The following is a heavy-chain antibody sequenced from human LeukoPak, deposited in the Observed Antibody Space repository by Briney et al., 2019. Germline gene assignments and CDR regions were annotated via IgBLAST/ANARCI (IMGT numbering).Heavy chain of an antibody. J-gene: IGHJ4*02. CDR3: AKDREYYDILTGHDY. V-gene: IGHV3-23*01. Sequence: GGSLRLSCAASGFTFSSYAMSWVRQAPGKGLEWVSAPSGSGGSTYYADSVKGRFTISRDNSKNTLYLQMNSLRAEDTAVYYCAKDREYYDILTGHDYWGQGTLVTVSS. D-gene: IGHD3-9*01. CDR2: PSGSGGST. CDR1: GFTFSSYA.